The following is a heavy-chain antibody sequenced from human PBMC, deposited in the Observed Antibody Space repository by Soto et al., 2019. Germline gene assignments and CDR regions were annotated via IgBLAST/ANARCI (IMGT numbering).Heavy chain of an antibody. CDR1: GGSISSYY. J-gene: IGHJ4*02. V-gene: IGHV4-4*07. CDR3: ERDGAITVGDY. Sequence: SETLSLTCTVCGGSISSYYCSWIRQPAWKGLEWIGRIYTSGSTNYNPSLKSRVTMSVDTSKNQFSLKLSSVTHADTAVYYCERDGAITVGDYWGQGTLVTVCS. D-gene: IGHD1-26*01. CDR2: IYTSGST.